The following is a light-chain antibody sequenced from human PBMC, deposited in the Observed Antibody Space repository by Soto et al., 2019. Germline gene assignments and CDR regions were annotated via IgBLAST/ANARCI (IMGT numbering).Light chain of an antibody. CDR3: QQYGSSGT. Sequence: TQSPSTLSVSPGERATLSCRASQSVSSNLAWYQQKPGQAPRLLIYGASSRATGIPDRFSGSGSGTDFTLTISRLEPEDFAVYYCQQYGSSGTFGQGTKV. CDR1: QSVSSN. CDR2: GAS. J-gene: IGKJ1*01. V-gene: IGKV3-20*01.